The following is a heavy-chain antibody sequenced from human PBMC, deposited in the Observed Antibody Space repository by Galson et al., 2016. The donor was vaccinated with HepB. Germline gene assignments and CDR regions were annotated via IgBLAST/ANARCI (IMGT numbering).Heavy chain of an antibody. V-gene: IGHV1-46*01. CDR2: LNPSNSNT. CDR1: GYSFTNYY. J-gene: IGHJ4*02. Sequence: SVKVSCKASGYSFTNYYLHWVRQAPGRGLEWMGILNPSNSNTRYADEFQDRVTMTIDTSTTTFYMELSSLRSEDTAVYYCAREFGDCSSLTCSRQCLDNWGQGTLVSVSS. CDR3: AREFGDCSSLTCSRQCLDN. D-gene: IGHD3-10*01.